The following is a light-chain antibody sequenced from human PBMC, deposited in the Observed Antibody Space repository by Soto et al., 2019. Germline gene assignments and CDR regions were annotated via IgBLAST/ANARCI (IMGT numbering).Light chain of an antibody. CDR3: QQYYSTPWT. J-gene: IGKJ1*01. V-gene: IGKV3-20*01. CDR2: GAS. Sequence: EIELTQSPSSLSSSLGERATLSCRASQSVSSSYLAWYQQKPGQAPKVLIYGASSRETGIPDRFSGSGSGTDFTLTIISLQPEDFAVYYCQQYYSTPWTFGQGTKVDIK. CDR1: QSVSSSY.